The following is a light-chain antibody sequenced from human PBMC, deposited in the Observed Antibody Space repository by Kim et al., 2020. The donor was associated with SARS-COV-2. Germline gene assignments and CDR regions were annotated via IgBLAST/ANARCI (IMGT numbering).Light chain of an antibody. CDR1: SSDVGSYNL. V-gene: IGLV2-23*03. Sequence: QSITISCTGTSSDVGSYNLVSWYQQHPGKAPKLMIYEGSKRPSGVSNRFSGSKSGNMASLTISGLQAEDEADYYCYSYAGSSTFVVFGGGTQLTVL. CDR3: YSYAGSSTFVV. CDR2: EGS. J-gene: IGLJ2*01.